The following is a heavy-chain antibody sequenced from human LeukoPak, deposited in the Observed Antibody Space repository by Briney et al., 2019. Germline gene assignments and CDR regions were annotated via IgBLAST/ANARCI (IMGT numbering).Heavy chain of an antibody. Sequence: PSETLSLTCTVSGGSISNYYWSWIRQPPGKGLEWIGYIYYSGSTNSNPSLKSRVTISVDTSKNQFSLKLSSVTAADTAVYYCARDSGGWSVDYWGQGTLVTVSS. CDR3: ARDSGGWSVDY. V-gene: IGHV4-59*01. D-gene: IGHD2-15*01. J-gene: IGHJ4*02. CDR2: IYYSGST. CDR1: GGSISNYY.